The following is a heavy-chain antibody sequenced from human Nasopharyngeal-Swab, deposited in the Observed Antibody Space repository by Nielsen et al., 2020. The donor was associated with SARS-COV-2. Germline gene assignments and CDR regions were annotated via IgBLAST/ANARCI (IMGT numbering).Heavy chain of an antibody. V-gene: IGHV4-39*01. J-gene: IGHJ6*03. Sequence: WIRQPPGKGLEWIGSIYYSGSTYYNPSLKSRVTITVDTSKNQFSLKLSSGTAADTAVYYCARNNPGSLVNYYYYMDVWGKGTTVTVSS. CDR3: ARNNPGSLVNYYYYMDV. D-gene: IGHD3-16*01. CDR2: IYYSGST.